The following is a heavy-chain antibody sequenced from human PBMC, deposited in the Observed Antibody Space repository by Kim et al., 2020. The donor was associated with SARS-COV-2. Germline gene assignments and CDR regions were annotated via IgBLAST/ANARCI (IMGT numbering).Heavy chain of an antibody. V-gene: IGHV5-51*01. CDR1: GYRFTTYW. D-gene: IGHD2-21*01. Sequence: GESLKISCKGLGYRFTTYWIGWVRQMPGKGLGWMGVIYPGDSDTRQSPSFEGQVNMSVDKSINTAFLQWTNLKASDTAVYFCATLNTVVAPGVHTFDVWGQGTQVIVSS. J-gene: IGHJ3*01. CDR2: IYPGDSDT. CDR3: ATLNTVVAPGVHTFDV.